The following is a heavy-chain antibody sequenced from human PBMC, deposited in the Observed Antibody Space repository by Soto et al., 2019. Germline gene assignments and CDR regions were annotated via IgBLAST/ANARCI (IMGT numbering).Heavy chain of an antibody. D-gene: IGHD2-15*01. V-gene: IGHV3-33*01. CDR1: GFTFSSYG. CDR2: IWYDGSNK. CDR3: ARGGGYCSGGSCYPDAFDI. J-gene: IGHJ3*02. Sequence: QVQLVESGGGVVQPGRSLRLSCAASGFTFSSYGMHWVRQAPGKGLEWVAVIWYDGSNKYYADSVKGRFTISRDNSKNTLYLQMNSLRGEDTAVYYCARGGGYCSGGSCYPDAFDIWGQGTMVAVSS.